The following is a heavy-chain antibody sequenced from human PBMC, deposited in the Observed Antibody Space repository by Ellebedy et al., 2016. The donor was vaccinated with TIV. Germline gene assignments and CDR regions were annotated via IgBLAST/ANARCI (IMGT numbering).Heavy chain of an antibody. V-gene: IGHV1-46*01. J-gene: IGHJ6*02. CDR3: ARETGYSSTHGTYGMDV. CDR1: GYTFTGYY. D-gene: IGHD6-13*01. Sequence: ASVKVSCXASGYTFTGYYMHWVRQAPGQGLEWMGIINPSGGSTSYAQKFQGRVTMTRDTSTSTVYMELSSLRSEDTAVYYCARETGYSSTHGTYGMDVWGQGTTVTVSS. CDR2: INPSGGST.